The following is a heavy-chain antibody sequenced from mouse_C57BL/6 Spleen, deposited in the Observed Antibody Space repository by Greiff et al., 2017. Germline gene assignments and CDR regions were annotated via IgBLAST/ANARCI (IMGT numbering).Heavy chain of an antibody. CDR3: ARDWAFDY. Sequence: VQLQQSVAELVRPGASVKLSCTASGFNIKNTYMPWVKQRPEQGLEWIGRIDPANGNTKYAPKFQGTATVTADTSSNTAYLQLSSLTSEDTAIYYCARDWAFDYGGQGTTLTVSS. V-gene: IGHV14-3*01. CDR2: IDPANGNT. D-gene: IGHD4-1*01. J-gene: IGHJ2*01. CDR1: GFNIKNTY.